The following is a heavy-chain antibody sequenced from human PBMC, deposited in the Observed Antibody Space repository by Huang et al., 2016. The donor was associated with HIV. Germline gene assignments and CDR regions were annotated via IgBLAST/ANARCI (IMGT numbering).Heavy chain of an antibody. V-gene: IGHV4-59*11. CDR1: GGSISTHY. J-gene: IGHJ4*02. Sequence: QVQLQESGPGLVKPSETLSLTCTVSGGSISTHYWSWIRQPPGKGLEWIGRIDYSGSTNYSPSLKSRVTIVLDTSKNQFALRVNSVTAADTAMYYCARDHHDFWRGYRRMYFFDHWGQGTLVTVSS. CDR3: ARDHHDFWRGYRRMYFFDH. CDR2: IDYSGST. D-gene: IGHD3-3*01.